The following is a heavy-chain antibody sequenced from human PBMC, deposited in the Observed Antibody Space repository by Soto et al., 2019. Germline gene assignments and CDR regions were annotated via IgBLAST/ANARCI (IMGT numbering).Heavy chain of an antibody. J-gene: IGHJ5*02. Sequence: QVQLVQSGAEVKKPGSSVKVSCKASGGTFSSYTISWVRQAPGQGLEWMGRIIPILGIANYAQKFQGRVTITADKSTSTAYMELSSLRSEDTAVYYCARDPPLGEQLNGPLGFDPWGQGTLVTVSS. CDR2: IIPILGIA. V-gene: IGHV1-69*08. CDR3: ARDPPLGEQLNGPLGFDP. D-gene: IGHD3-16*01. CDR1: GGTFSSYT.